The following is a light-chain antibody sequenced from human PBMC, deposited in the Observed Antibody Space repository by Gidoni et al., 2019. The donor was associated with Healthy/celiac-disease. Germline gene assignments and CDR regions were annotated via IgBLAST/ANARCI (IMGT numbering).Light chain of an antibody. CDR3: QQSYRS. CDR2: AAS. J-gene: IGKJ4*01. V-gene: IGKV1-39*01. Sequence: DSQTTQSPSSLSASVGARVTIPCRASQSISSYLNCYQQKPGKAPKLLIYAASSLQSGVPSRFSGSGSETDFTLTISSLQPEAFATYYCQQSYRSFXGXTKVEIK. CDR1: QSISSY.